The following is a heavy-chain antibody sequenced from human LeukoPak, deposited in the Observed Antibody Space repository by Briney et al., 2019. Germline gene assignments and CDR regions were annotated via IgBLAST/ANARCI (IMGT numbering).Heavy chain of an antibody. J-gene: IGHJ4*02. CDR2: INQDGSEA. CDR1: GFTFTNNW. Sequence: GGSLRLSCTAAGFTFTNNWMFWVRQAPGKGPEWLANINQDGSEAYSVDSVKGRFTISRDNAKNSLYLQMNSLRAEDTAVYYCARVFGEFHDYWGQGTLVTVSS. V-gene: IGHV3-7*04. CDR3: ARVFGEFHDY. D-gene: IGHD3-10*01.